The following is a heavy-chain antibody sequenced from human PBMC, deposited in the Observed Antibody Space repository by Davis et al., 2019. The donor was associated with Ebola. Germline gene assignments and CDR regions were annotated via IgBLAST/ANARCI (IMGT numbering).Heavy chain of an antibody. J-gene: IGHJ4*02. Sequence: GGSLRLSCAASGFTFTSYAMSWVRQAPGKGLEWVSAISTSGGSTYYADSVKGRFTISRDNAKNSLYLQMNSLRDEDTAVYYCARGYYGSGSYYNRFDYWGQGTLVTVSS. CDR2: ISTSGGST. CDR1: GFTFTSYA. V-gene: IGHV3-23*01. D-gene: IGHD3-10*01. CDR3: ARGYYGSGSYYNRFDY.